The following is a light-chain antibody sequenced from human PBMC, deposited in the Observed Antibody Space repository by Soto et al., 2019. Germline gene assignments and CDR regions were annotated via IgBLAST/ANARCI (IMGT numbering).Light chain of an antibody. CDR3: SSYTSSSIFDV. V-gene: IGLV2-14*01. Sequence: QSALTQPASVSGSPGQSITISCTGSSSDLGGFNYVSWYQIHPGKAPRLIVYEVSNRPSGVSNRFSGSKSGNTASLTISGLQADDEAVYFCSSYTSSSIFDVFGSGTQLTVL. J-gene: IGLJ6*01. CDR1: SSDLGGFNY. CDR2: EVS.